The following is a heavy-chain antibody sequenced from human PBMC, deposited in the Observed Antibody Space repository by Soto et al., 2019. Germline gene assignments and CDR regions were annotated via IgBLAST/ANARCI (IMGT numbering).Heavy chain of an antibody. J-gene: IGHJ4*02. Sequence: EVQLLESGGGLVQPGGSLRLSCAASGFTFNNYAMTWVRQAPGKGLEWVSVISGSGGSTHYADSVQGRFSISRDNSKNTVYLQMNSLGVEDTALYCCAKVIVVIAAAGDYFDSWGQGTLVTVSS. CDR1: GFTFNNYA. CDR2: ISGSGGST. D-gene: IGHD2-15*01. CDR3: AKVIVVIAAAGDYFDS. V-gene: IGHV3-23*01.